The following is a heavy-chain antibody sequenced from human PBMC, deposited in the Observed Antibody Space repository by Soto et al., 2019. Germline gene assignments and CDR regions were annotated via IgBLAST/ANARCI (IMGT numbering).Heavy chain of an antibody. V-gene: IGHV1-8*01. D-gene: IGHD1-1*01. Sequence: QVQLVQSGAEVKKPGASVKVSCKTSGYTFTRYDINWVRQATGQGLEWMGWMNPNSGNTGYAQKFQGRVTMTRNTSISTAYMELSSLRSEDTAVYYCARERTGTTSMDVWGQGTTVTVSS. J-gene: IGHJ6*02. CDR1: GYTFTRYD. CDR3: ARERTGTTSMDV. CDR2: MNPNSGNT.